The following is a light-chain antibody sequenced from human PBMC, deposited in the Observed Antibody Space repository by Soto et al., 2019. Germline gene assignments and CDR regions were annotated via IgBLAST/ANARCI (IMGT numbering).Light chain of an antibody. CDR1: QSVLYSSNNKNY. V-gene: IGKV4-1*01. J-gene: IGKJ1*01. CDR2: WAS. Sequence: DIVMTQSPDSLAVSLGERDTINCKSSQSVLYSSNNKNYLAWYQQKPGQPPKLLIYWASTRESGVPDRFSGSGSGTDFTLTISSLQAEDVAVYYCQQYYSTPWTFGQGTMVEIK. CDR3: QQYYSTPWT.